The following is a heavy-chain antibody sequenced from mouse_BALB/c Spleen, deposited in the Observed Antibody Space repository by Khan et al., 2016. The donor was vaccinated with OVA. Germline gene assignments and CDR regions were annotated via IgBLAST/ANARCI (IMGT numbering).Heavy chain of an antibody. CDR1: GFSLTTYG. D-gene: IGHD2-4*01. J-gene: IGHJ3*01. CDR2: IWSGGST. Sequence: VQLKESGPGLVQPSQSLSITCTVSGFSLTTYGVHWVRQSPGKGLEWLGVIWSGGSTDYNAAFISRLSTSKDNSKSQVFFKMNSLQANDTAIYYCARNYDYDEGLAYGGQGTLVTVSA. V-gene: IGHV2-2*02. CDR3: ARNYDYDEGLAY.